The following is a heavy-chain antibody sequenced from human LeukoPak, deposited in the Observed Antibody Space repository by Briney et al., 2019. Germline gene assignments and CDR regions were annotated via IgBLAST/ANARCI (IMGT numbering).Heavy chain of an antibody. J-gene: IGHJ5*02. Sequence: SETLSLTCTVSGGSISTNGHYWAWIRQPPGRGLEWIGTIYYTGNTYYNPSLKSRLTISVDTSKNQFSLKLRSVTAADTSAYFCARLLIPMGGWFDPWGQGTLVTVSS. CDR3: ARLLIPMGGWFDP. V-gene: IGHV4-39*01. D-gene: IGHD1-26*01. CDR2: IYYTGNT. CDR1: GGSISTNGHY.